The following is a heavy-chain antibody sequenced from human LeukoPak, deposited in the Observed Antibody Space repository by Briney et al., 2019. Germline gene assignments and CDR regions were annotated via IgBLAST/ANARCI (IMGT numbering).Heavy chain of an antibody. D-gene: IGHD3-16*02. CDR3: ARDQRLGELSSPYFDY. CDR1: GFTFSSYW. CDR2: INSDGSST. V-gene: IGHV3-74*01. Sequence: GGSLRLSCAASGFTFSSYWMHWVRQAPGKGLVWVSRINSDGSSTSYADSVKGRFTISRDNSKNTLYLQMNSLRAEDTAVYYCARDQRLGELSSPYFDYWGQGTLVTVSS. J-gene: IGHJ4*02.